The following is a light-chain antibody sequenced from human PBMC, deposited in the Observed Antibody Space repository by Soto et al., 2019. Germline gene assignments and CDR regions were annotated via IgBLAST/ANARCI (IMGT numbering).Light chain of an antibody. V-gene: IGLV1-44*01. CDR2: SNN. CDR3: AAWDDSLNGVV. Sequence: QSVLTQPPSASGTPGQRVTISCSGSSSNIGSNTVNWYQQLPGTAPKLLIYSNNPRPSGVPDRFSGSKSATSAALAISGLQSEDEADYYCAAWDDSLNGVVFGGGTKLTVL. CDR1: SSNIGSNT. J-gene: IGLJ2*01.